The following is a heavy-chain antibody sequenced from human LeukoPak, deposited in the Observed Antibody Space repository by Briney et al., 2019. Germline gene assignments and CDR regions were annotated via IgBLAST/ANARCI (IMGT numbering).Heavy chain of an antibody. Sequence: ASVKVSCKASGYTFTSYGISWVRQAPGQGLEWMGWISAYNGNTNYAQKLQGRVTMTTDTSTSTAYMELRSLRSDDTAVYYCARDKKWELLRPDAFDIWGQGTMVTVSS. CDR2: ISAYNGNT. V-gene: IGHV1-18*01. D-gene: IGHD1-26*01. J-gene: IGHJ3*02. CDR3: ARDKKWELLRPDAFDI. CDR1: GYTFTSYG.